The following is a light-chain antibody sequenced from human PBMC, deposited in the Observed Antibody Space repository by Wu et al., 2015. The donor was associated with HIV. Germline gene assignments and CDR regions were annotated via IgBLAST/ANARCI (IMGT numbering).Light chain of an antibody. V-gene: IGKV3-20*01. CDR1: QSVNNNY. CDR2: GAS. J-gene: IGKJ5*01. CDR3: QQYDTSIT. Sequence: EIVLTQSPGTLSLSPGDSATLSCRASQSVNNNYFAWFQQRPGQAPRLLIYGASNRATGTPDRFSGSGSGTDFTLTITRLEPQDFAVYYCQQYDTSITFGQGTRLDIK.